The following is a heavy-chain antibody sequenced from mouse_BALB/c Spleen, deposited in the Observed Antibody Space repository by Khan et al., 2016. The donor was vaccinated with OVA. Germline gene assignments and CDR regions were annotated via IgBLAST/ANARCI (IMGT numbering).Heavy chain of an antibody. D-gene: IGHD1-1*02. V-gene: IGHV9-3-1*01. Sequence: VQLVESGPEVKKPGETVKISCKASGYSFTNYGMNWVRQAPGKGLKWMGWINTYTGEPTYADDFKGRFAFSLETSASTAYLQINNLKNEDTATYFCASGGYWYFDVWDAGTTVTVSS. J-gene: IGHJ1*01. CDR2: INTYTGEP. CDR1: GYSFTNYG. CDR3: ASGGYWYFDV.